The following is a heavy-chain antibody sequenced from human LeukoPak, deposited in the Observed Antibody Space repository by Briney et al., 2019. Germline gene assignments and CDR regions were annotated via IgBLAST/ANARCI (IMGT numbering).Heavy chain of an antibody. J-gene: IGHJ4*02. CDR1: GYTFTSYD. CDR3: ARGLGCTNGVCYNY. CDR2: MNPNSGNT. V-gene: IGHV1-8*01. Sequence: ASVKVYCKASGYTFTSYDINWVRQATGQGLEWMGWMNPNSGNTGYAQKFQGRVTMTRNTSISTAYMELSSLRSEDTAVYYCARGLGCTNGVCYNYWGQGTLVTVSS. D-gene: IGHD2-8*01.